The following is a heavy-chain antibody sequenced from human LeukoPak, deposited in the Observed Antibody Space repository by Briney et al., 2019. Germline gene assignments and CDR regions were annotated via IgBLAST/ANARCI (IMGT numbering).Heavy chain of an antibody. Sequence: GGSLRPSCAASGITFSSDDMHWVRQAAGKGLEWVSAIGTAGDTYYPGSVKGRFTISRENAKNSLYLEMNSLRAGDTAVYYCARTKAPRDGMDVWGQGTTVTVSS. V-gene: IGHV3-13*01. CDR1: GITFSSDD. J-gene: IGHJ6*02. CDR3: ARTKAPRDGMDV. CDR2: IGTAGDT.